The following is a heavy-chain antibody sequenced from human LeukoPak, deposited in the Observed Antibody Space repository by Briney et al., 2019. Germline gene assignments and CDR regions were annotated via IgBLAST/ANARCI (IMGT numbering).Heavy chain of an antibody. CDR3: ARDASAWSRDY. J-gene: IGHJ4*02. D-gene: IGHD3-16*01. CDR1: GFTFSSYE. Sequence: GGSLRLSCAASGFTFSSYEMNWVRQAPGKGLEWVSYISSSGSTIYYADSVKGRFTISRDNAKNSLYLQMNSLRAEDTAVYYCARDASAWSRDYWGLGTLVTVSS. V-gene: IGHV3-48*03. CDR2: ISSSGSTI.